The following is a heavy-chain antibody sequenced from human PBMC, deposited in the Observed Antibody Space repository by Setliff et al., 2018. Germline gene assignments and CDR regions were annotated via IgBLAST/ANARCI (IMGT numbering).Heavy chain of an antibody. CDR2: ISTSGGST. CDR1: GFTFSFYS. D-gene: IGHD6-19*01. Sequence: GGSLRLSCAASGFTFSFYSMNWVRQAPGKGLEWISYISTSGGSTFYADSVKGRFTISRDEAKNSLYLQMNSLRTEDTAVYYCARSAVAVPGQFYFDNWGQGTQVTVSS. J-gene: IGHJ4*02. V-gene: IGHV3-48*01. CDR3: ARSAVAVPGQFYFDN.